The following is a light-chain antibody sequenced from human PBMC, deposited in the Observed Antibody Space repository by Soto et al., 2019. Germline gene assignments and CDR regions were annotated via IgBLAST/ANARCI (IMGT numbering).Light chain of an antibody. CDR3: QHYGNSPPSVT. CDR1: QSVSSSY. V-gene: IGKV3-20*01. Sequence: IVLTQSPGTLPLSPGERATLSCRASQSVSSSYLAWYQQKPGQAPRLLIYGASSRATGISDRFSGSGSGTDFTLTISRLEPEDFAVYYCQHYGNSPPSVTFGPGTKVDIK. CDR2: GAS. J-gene: IGKJ3*01.